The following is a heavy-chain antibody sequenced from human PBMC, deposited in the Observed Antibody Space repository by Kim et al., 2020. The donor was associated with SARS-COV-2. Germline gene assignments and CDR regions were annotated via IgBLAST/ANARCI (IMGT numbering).Heavy chain of an antibody. Sequence: GGSLRLSCAASGFTLKNYYMHWVRQAPGRGLVWVSRINPDGSGAVYADSVKGRFTISRDNAKNTVSVEMNSLSAEDTAVYYCARVLSARYYVADYWGQGTVDTVPS. CDR1: GFTLKNYY. D-gene: IGHD1-26*01. CDR2: INPDGSGA. J-gene: IGHJ4*02. CDR3: ARVLSARYYVADY. V-gene: IGHV3-74*01.